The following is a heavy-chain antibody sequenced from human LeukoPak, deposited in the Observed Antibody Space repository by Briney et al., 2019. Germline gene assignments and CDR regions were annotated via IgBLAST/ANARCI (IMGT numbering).Heavy chain of an antibody. J-gene: IGHJ6*02. CDR2: IYYSGST. CDR3: ARVGGSNHYYYGMDV. D-gene: IGHD5-12*01. Sequence: SETLSLTCTVSGGSISDYYWSWIRQPPGKGLEWVGYIYYSGSTSYNPSLKSRVTISVDTSKNQFSLKLSSVTAADTAVYYCARVGGSNHYYYGMDVWGQGTTVTVSS. V-gene: IGHV4-59*01. CDR1: GGSISDYY.